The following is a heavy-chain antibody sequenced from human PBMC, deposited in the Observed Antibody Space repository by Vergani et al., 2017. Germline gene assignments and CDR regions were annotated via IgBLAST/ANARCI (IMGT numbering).Heavy chain of an antibody. V-gene: IGHV4-34*01. Sequence: QVQLQQWGAGLLKPSETLSLTCAVYGGSLSGYYWSWFRQPPGKGLEWFGEINHSVSTNYNPSLKGRVTISVDTSKNQFSLKLSSVTAADTAVYYCATSRTSTQLVRGGVLWGQGTLVTVSS. J-gene: IGHJ4*02. CDR1: GGSLSGYY. CDR3: ATSRTSTQLVRGGVL. CDR2: INHSVST. D-gene: IGHD6-13*01.